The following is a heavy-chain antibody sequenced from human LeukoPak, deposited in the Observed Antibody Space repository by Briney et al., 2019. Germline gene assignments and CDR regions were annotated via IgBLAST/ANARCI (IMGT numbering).Heavy chain of an antibody. CDR3: ARGPEYYYDSSSGNY. Sequence: GGSLRLSCAASGFTFSTYSMTWVRQAPGKGLEWVSSISSGGYINYADSVKGRFTISRDNSKNTLYLQMNSLRAEDTAVYYCARGPEYYYDSSSGNYWGQGTLVTVSS. V-gene: IGHV3-21*04. CDR2: ISSGGYI. D-gene: IGHD3-22*01. CDR1: GFTFSTYS. J-gene: IGHJ4*02.